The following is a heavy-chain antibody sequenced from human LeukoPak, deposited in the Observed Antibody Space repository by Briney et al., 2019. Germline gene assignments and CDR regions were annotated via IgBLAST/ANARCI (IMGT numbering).Heavy chain of an antibody. CDR2: IYYSGST. J-gene: IGHJ2*01. CDR3: ARNGGSYLRGYWYFDH. V-gene: IGHV4-59*01. CDR1: GGSISSYY. D-gene: IGHD1-26*01. Sequence: SETLSLTCTVSGGSISSYYWSWIRQPPGKGLEWIGYIYYSGSTNYNPSLKSRVTISVDTSKNQFSLKLSSVTAADTAVYYCARNGGSYLRGYWYFDHWGRGTLVTVSS.